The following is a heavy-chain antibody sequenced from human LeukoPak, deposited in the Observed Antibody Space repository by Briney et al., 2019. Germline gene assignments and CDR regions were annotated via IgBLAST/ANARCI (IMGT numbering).Heavy chain of an antibody. D-gene: IGHD4-17*01. CDR2: ISSSSSYI. V-gene: IGHV3-21*01. J-gene: IGHJ4*02. CDR3: ARDPHDYGDHFDY. CDR1: GFTFSSYS. Sequence: GGSLRLSCAASGFTFSSYSMNWVRQAPGKGPEWVSSISSSSSYIYYADSVKGRFTISRDNAKNSLYLQMNSLRAEDTAVYYCARDPHDYGDHFDYWGQGTLVTVSS.